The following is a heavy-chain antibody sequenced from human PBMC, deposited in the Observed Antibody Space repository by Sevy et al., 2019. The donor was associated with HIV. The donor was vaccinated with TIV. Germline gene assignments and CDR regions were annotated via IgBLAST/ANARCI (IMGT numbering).Heavy chain of an antibody. Sequence: SQTLSLTCAISGDSVSSNSAAWNWIRQSPSRGLEWLGRTYYRSKWYNDYAVSVKSRITINPDTSKNQFSLQLNSVTPEDTAVYYCAREESSRCYYYYYYMGVWGKGTTVTVSS. CDR3: AREESSRCYYYYYYMGV. V-gene: IGHV6-1*01. J-gene: IGHJ6*03. CDR2: TYYRSKWYN. CDR1: GDSVSSNSAA. D-gene: IGHD6-13*01.